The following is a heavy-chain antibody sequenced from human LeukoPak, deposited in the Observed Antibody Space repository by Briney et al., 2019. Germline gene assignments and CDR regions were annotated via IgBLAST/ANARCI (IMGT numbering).Heavy chain of an antibody. CDR3: ARGNGDPQYFQH. J-gene: IGHJ1*01. CDR1: GGSIRIYT. Sequence: SETLSLTCTVSGGSIRIYTWSWIRQTPGKGLERIGYIYYSGSTNYNPSLRSRVTISVDTSKNQFSLKLSSVTAADTAVYYCARGNGDPQYFQHWGQGTLVTVSS. V-gene: IGHV4-59*01. D-gene: IGHD4-17*01. CDR2: IYYSGST.